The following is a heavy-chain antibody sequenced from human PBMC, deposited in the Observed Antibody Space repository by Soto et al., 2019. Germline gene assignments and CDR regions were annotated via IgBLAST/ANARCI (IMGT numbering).Heavy chain of an antibody. CDR3: ARQGYCANGVCPNYYGMDV. V-gene: IGHV4-39*01. D-gene: IGHD2-8*01. CDR2: IYYRGST. Sequence: SETLSLTCTGPADSISSPNYYWAWIRQPPGKGLEWIGSIYYRGSTYYNPSLQSRITISVDTSKNQFSLKLTSVTAADTAVYYCARQGYCANGVCPNYYGMDVWGQGTTVT. J-gene: IGHJ6*02. CDR1: ADSISSPNYY.